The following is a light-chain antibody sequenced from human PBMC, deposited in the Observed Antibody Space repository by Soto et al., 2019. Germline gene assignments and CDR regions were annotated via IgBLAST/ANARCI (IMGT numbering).Light chain of an antibody. CDR1: SSNIGAGYD. V-gene: IGLV1-40*01. CDR3: QSYDTSLSGSV. J-gene: IGLJ3*02. Sequence: QSVLTQPPSVSGAPGQRVTISCTGSSSNIGAGYDVHWYQQVPGTAPKVLIYGNSNRPSGVPDRFSGSKSGTSASLAITGLQSEDEADYDCQSYDTSLSGSVFGGGTKLTVL. CDR2: GNS.